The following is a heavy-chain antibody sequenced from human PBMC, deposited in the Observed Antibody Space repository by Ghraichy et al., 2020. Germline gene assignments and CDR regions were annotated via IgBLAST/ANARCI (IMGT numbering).Heavy chain of an antibody. Sequence: SQTLSLTCTVSGGSTSSEYWIWIRQPPGKGLEWIGHIHTSGSTNYNPSLKSRVTISVDTSDNQFSLKLSSVTAADTAMYYCGLKALGIDALDIWGQGTMVTVSS. D-gene: IGHD2-15*01. V-gene: IGHV4-4*09. J-gene: IGHJ3*02. CDR2: IHTSGST. CDR1: GGSTSSEY. CDR3: GLKALGIDALDI.